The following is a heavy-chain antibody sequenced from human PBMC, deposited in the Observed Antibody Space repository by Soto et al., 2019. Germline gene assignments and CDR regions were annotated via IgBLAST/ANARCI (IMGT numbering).Heavy chain of an antibody. D-gene: IGHD3-16*01. V-gene: IGHV1-18*01. J-gene: IGHJ6*03. Sequence: QVQLVQSGAEVKNPGASVKVSCKASGYTFTRYGIGWARQAPGQGLEWMGWINTYNGNTNYAQNVQGRVNLTTDTATSTAYMELRSLRYNVTAIYYCAMVDVYVTRRPQDDWGKEATV. CDR2: INTYNGNT. CDR1: GYTFTRYG. CDR3: AMVDVYVTRRPQDD.